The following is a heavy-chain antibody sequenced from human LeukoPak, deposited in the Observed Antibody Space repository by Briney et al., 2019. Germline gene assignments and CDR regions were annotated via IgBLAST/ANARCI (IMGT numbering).Heavy chain of an antibody. D-gene: IGHD5-12*01. J-gene: IGHJ6*03. CDR2: ISWNSGSI. CDR3: AKGGGYDFNYYYYMDV. Sequence: PGGSLRLSCAAPGFTFDDYAMHWVRQAAGKGLEWVSGISWNSGSIGYADSVKGRFTISRDNAKNSLYLQMNSLRAEDTALYYCAKGGGYDFNYYYYMDVWGKGTTVTISS. CDR1: GFTFDDYA. V-gene: IGHV3-9*01.